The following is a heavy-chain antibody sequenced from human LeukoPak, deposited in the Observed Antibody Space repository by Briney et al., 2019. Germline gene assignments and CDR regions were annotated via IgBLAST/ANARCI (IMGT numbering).Heavy chain of an antibody. V-gene: IGHV1-2*02. J-gene: IGHJ4*02. CDR1: GYTFTGYY. CDR3: ARDMWDYVWGSYSNVDY. D-gene: IGHD3-16*01. CDR2: INPNSGGT. Sequence: ASVKVSCEASGYTFTGYYMHWVRQAPGQGLEWMGWINPNSGGTNYAQKFRGRVTITRDTSISTAYMELSRLRSDDTAVYYCARDMWDYVWGSYSNVDYWGQGTLVTVSS.